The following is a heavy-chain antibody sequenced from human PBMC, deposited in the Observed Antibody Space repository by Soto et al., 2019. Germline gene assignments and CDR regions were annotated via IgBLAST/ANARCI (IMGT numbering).Heavy chain of an antibody. CDR1: GFNFSSYG. J-gene: IGHJ4*02. V-gene: IGHV3-33*01. CDR2: IWNDGSNE. D-gene: IGHD3-22*01. Sequence: GGSLRLSCEASGFNFSSYGIHWVRQAPGKGLEWVAIIWNDGSNEYYADSVKVRFTISRDNSKNTVYLQVSKLRAEDTAVYFCARDQTDSGGYSDSWGQGTLVTVSS. CDR3: ARDQTDSGGYSDS.